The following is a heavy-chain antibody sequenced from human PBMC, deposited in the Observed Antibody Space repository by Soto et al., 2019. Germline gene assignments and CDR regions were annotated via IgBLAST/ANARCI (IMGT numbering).Heavy chain of an antibody. CDR2: ISYDGSNK. J-gene: IGHJ4*02. Sequence: PGGSLRLSCAASGFTFSSYAMHWVRQAPGKGLEWVAVISYDGSNKYYADSVKGRFTISRDNSKNTLYLQMNRLRAEDTAVYYCARDIYSYMIVVVPGYWGQGTLVTVSS. CDR1: GFTFSSYA. V-gene: IGHV3-30-3*01. D-gene: IGHD3-22*01. CDR3: ARDIYSYMIVVVPGY.